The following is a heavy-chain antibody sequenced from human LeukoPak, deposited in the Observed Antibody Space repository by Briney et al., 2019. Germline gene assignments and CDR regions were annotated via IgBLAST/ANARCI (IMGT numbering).Heavy chain of an antibody. D-gene: IGHD6-13*01. CDR1: GFTFSTFA. Sequence: SGGSLRLSCAASGFTFSTFAMSWVRQAPGKGLEWVSVIGGSGTSTYYADSVKGRFTISRDNSQNTLYLLMNSLRPEDTAVYYCAREAAYFDCWGQGTLVTVSS. V-gene: IGHV3-23*01. J-gene: IGHJ4*02. CDR3: AREAAYFDC. CDR2: IGGSGTST.